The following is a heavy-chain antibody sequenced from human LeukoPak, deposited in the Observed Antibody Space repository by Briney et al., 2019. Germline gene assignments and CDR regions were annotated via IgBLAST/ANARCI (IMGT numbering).Heavy chain of an antibody. D-gene: IGHD4-17*01. V-gene: IGHV3-23*01. CDR1: GLTFSRYA. J-gene: IGHJ4*02. Sequence: GGSLSLSCAASGLTFSRYAMSWVRQAPGKGLECVSVISGSGGSTHYADSVKGRFTISRDNSKNTLYLQMNTLRAEDTAVYYCAKGHSDYGKGFDYWGQATLV. CDR3: AKGHSDYGKGFDY. CDR2: ISGSGGST.